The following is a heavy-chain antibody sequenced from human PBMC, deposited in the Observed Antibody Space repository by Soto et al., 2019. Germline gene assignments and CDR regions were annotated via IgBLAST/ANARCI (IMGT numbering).Heavy chain of an antibody. CDR1: GFTFSNYA. V-gene: IGHV3-23*01. D-gene: IGHD3-3*01. CDR2: IGGNGEIT. CDR3: AKIRGTIFGTIVMWFDL. J-gene: IGHJ5*02. Sequence: GGSLRLSCTASGFTFSNYALSWVRQAPGKGLEWVASIGGNGEITNNADSVQGRFTISRDNSRNTLYLQMSSLSGDDTAVYYCAKIRGTIFGTIVMWFDLWGQGTLVTVSS.